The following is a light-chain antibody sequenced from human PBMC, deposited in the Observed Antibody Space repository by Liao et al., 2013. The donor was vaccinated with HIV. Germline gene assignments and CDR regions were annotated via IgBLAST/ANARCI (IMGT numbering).Light chain of an antibody. CDR3: QAWDSSTWV. V-gene: IGLV3-21*01. CDR1: NIGSKS. Sequence: SYELTQPPSVSVAPGKTARITCGGNNIGSKSVHWYQQKPGQAPVLVIYYDSDRPSGIPERFSGSNSGNTATLTISGTQAMDEADYYCQAWDSSTWVFGGGTKLTVL. J-gene: IGLJ3*02. CDR2: YDS.